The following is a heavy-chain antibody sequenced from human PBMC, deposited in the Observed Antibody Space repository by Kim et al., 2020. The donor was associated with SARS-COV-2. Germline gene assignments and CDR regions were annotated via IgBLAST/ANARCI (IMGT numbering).Heavy chain of an antibody. Sequence: SVKVSCKASGGTFSSYAISWVRQAPGQGLEWMGGIIPIFGTANYAQKFQGRVTITADESTSTAYMELSSLRSEDTAVYYCADSHKTTLYCSGGSCYDNWFDPWGQGTLVTVSS. CDR2: IIPIFGTA. CDR1: GGTFSSYA. V-gene: IGHV1-69*13. CDR3: ADSHKTTLYCSGGSCYDNWFDP. J-gene: IGHJ5*02. D-gene: IGHD2-15*01.